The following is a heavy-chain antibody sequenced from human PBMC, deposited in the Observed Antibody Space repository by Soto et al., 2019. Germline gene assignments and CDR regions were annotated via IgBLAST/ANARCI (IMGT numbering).Heavy chain of an antibody. J-gene: IGHJ6*03. D-gene: IGHD3-3*01. CDR1: RFRFTNYS. Sequence: PGGSLRLSCGTSRFRFTNYSMQWVRHAPGTGLVWVSRINRASTLPAYADSVQGRFSISRDNDKNTLYLEMNSLTAEDSDVYYCARDGQSGLWSGYYMDVWGQGTTVTVSS. V-gene: IGHV3-74*03. CDR2: INRASTLP. CDR3: ARDGQSGLWSGYYMDV.